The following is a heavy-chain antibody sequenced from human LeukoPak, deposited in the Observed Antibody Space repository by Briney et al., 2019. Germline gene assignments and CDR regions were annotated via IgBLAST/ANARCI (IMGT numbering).Heavy chain of an antibody. D-gene: IGHD3-22*01. CDR1: GYTFTGYY. Sequence: ASVKVSCKASGYTFTGYYMHWVRQAPGQGLEWMGWINPNSGGTNYAQKFQGRVTMTRDTSISTAYMELSRLRSDDTAVYYCARDSSGSRPSFDYWGQGTLVTVSS. J-gene: IGHJ4*02. CDR3: ARDSSGSRPSFDY. CDR2: INPNSGGT. V-gene: IGHV1-2*02.